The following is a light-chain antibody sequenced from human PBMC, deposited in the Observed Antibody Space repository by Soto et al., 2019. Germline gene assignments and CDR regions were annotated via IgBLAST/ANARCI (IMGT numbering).Light chain of an antibody. Sequence: IQMTQSPSSLSASVGDRVAITCRASQSIGSWLAWFQQKPGKAPNLLIYGASTLESGVPSRFSGSGSGTEFTLTISSLQPDDFATYYCQHYNSYSCTFGQGTKVDIK. CDR2: GAS. J-gene: IGKJ2*02. CDR1: QSIGSW. CDR3: QHYNSYSCT. V-gene: IGKV1-5*01.